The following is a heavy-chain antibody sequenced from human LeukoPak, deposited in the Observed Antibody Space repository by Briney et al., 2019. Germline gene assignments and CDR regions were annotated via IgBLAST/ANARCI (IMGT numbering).Heavy chain of an antibody. Sequence: PSETLSLTCAVYGGSFSGYYWSWIRQPPGKGLEWIGEINHSGSTNYNPSLKSRVTISVDTSKNQFSLKLSSVTAADTAVYYCARVSGHREADYWGQGTLVTVSS. CDR3: ARVSGHREADY. CDR2: INHSGST. CDR1: GGSFSGYY. J-gene: IGHJ4*02. D-gene: IGHD6-25*01. V-gene: IGHV4-34*01.